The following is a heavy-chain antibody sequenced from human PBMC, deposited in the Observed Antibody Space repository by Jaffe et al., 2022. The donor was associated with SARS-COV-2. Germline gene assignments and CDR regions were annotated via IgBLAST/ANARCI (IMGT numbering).Heavy chain of an antibody. Sequence: QVQLVESGGGVVQPGRSLRLSCAASGFTFSFYAMHWVRQAPGKGLEWVAVISNDGSNKYYADSVKGRFTISRDNSKNTLYLQMNSLRGEDTAVYYCATGVLWFDWGQGTMVTVSS. V-gene: IGHV3-30*04. J-gene: IGHJ3*01. CDR2: ISNDGSNK. D-gene: IGHD3-10*01. CDR1: GFTFSFYA. CDR3: ATGVLWFD.